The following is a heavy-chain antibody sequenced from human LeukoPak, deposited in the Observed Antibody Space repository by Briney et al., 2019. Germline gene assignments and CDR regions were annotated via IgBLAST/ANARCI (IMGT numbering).Heavy chain of an antibody. Sequence: PGGSLRLSCAASGFTFSNYGMSWVRQAPGRGLEWVSAISGSGGSTYYADSVKGRFTISRDNSKNTLYLQMNSLRGEDTAVYYCAKDGITYYDDSSGYEYNCWGQGTLVTVSS. D-gene: IGHD3-22*01. CDR3: AKDGITYYDDSSGYEYNC. V-gene: IGHV3-23*01. CDR1: GFTFSNYG. J-gene: IGHJ4*02. CDR2: ISGSGGST.